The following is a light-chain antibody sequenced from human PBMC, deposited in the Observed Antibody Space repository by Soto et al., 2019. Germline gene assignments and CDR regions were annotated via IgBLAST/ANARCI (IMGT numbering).Light chain of an antibody. CDR1: RSVSTN. J-gene: IGKJ4*01. V-gene: IGKV3-15*01. CDR3: QQYDKSPPPVT. CDR2: GAS. Sequence: DIILTQSPAIVSVSPGERATLSCRASRSVSTNLAWYQLKHGQATRLLVYGASTRVTDIPARFSGSGSGTDLTPTINYLKSEDFGVYYCQQYDKSPPPVTFGGGTKVEI.